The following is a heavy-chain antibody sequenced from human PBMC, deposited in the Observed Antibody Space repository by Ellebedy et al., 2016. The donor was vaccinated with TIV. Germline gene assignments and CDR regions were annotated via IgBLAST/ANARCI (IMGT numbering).Heavy chain of an antibody. V-gene: IGHV1-69*13. CDR3: ARDFMGYCSSTSCYGGGY. CDR2: IIPIFGTA. D-gene: IGHD2-2*01. J-gene: IGHJ4*02. CDR1: GGTFSSYA. Sequence: SVKVSCXASGGTFSSYAISWVRQAPGQGLEWMGGIIPIFGTANYAQKFQGRVTITADESTSTAYMELSSLRSEDTAVYYCARDFMGYCSSTSCYGGGYWGQGTLVTVSS.